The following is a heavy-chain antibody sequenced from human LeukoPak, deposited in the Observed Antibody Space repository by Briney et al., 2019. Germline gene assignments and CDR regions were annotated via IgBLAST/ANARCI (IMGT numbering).Heavy chain of an antibody. J-gene: IGHJ4*02. CDR2: IKEDGSEK. Sequence: PGGSPRLSCVASGFTFSNYWMSWFRQTPRKELEWLGNIKEDGSEKYYLDSLKGRFTISRDNTHSSVFLQMNNLRAEDTAMYYCVRDYVWWTSDPDYWGQGTLVTVSS. D-gene: IGHD3-16*01. CDR3: VRDYVWWTSDPDY. V-gene: IGHV3-7*01. CDR1: GFTFSNYW.